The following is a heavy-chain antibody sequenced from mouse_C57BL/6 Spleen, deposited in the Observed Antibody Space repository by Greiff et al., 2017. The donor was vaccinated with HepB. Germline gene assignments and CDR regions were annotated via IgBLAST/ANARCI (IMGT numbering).Heavy chain of an antibody. J-gene: IGHJ1*03. D-gene: IGHD4-1*01. CDR1: GFNINDYY. Sequence: VQLQQSGAELVKPGASVKLSCTASGFNINDYYMHWVKQRTEQGLEWIGRIDPEDGETKYAAKFQGKATITADTSSNTAYLQLSSLTSEDTAVYYCAILTDAEYFDVWGTGTTVTVSS. CDR3: AILTDAEYFDV. V-gene: IGHV14-2*01. CDR2: IDPEDGET.